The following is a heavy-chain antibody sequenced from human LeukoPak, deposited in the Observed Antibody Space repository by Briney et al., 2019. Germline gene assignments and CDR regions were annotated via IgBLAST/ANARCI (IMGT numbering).Heavy chain of an antibody. Sequence: PGGSLRLSCAASGFTFSSYSMNWVRQAPGKGLEWVSSISSSSSYIYYADSVKGRFTISRDNAKNSLYLQMNNLRAEDTAVYYCARDLSPPWDSYGQARVPLDYWGQGTLVTVSS. V-gene: IGHV3-21*01. CDR1: GFTFSSYS. CDR2: ISSSSSYI. J-gene: IGHJ4*02. CDR3: ARDLSPPWDSYGQARVPLDY. D-gene: IGHD5-18*01.